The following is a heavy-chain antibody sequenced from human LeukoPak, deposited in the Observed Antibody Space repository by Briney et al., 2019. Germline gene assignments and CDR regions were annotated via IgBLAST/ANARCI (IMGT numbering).Heavy chain of an antibody. CDR1: GGSLSGYY. V-gene: IGHV4-34*01. J-gene: IGHJ4*02. Sequence: PSETLSLTCAVYGGSLSGYYWGWMRQPPGKGLEWIGEINHSGSTNYNLSLKSRVTISVDTSKNQFSLKLSSVTAADTAVYYCARRMAYYYDSSGYKDDYWAQGTLVTVSS. CDR3: ARRMAYYYDSSGYKDDY. D-gene: IGHD3-22*01. CDR2: INHSGST.